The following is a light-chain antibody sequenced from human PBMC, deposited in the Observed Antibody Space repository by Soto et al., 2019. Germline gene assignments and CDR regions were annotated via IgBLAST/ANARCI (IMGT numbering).Light chain of an antibody. J-gene: IGKJ1*01. CDR2: GAS. V-gene: IGKV1-39*01. CDR1: QSISIY. CDR3: QETYSTLLT. Sequence: DIQMTQSPSSLSASVGDRVTITCRASQSISIYLHWYQHKPGKAPKLLIYGASSLQSAAPSRFSGSGSETDFTLTISSLQLEDFATYYCQETYSTLLTFGQGTKVEIK.